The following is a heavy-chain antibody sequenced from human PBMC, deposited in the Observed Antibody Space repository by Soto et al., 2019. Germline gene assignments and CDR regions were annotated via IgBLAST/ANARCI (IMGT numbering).Heavy chain of an antibody. CDR3: ARRGAFYCSGGSCYSRGSFDY. D-gene: IGHD2-15*01. Sequence: PGESLKISCKGSGYSFTSYWIGWVRQMPGKGLEWMGIIYPGDSDTRYSPSFQGQVTFSADKSISTAYLQWSSLKASDTAMYYCARRGAFYCSGGSCYSRGSFDYWGQGTLVTVSS. V-gene: IGHV5-51*01. CDR2: IYPGDSDT. CDR1: GYSFTSYW. J-gene: IGHJ4*02.